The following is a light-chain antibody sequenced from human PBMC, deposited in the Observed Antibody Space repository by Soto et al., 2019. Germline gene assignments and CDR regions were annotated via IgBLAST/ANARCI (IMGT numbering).Light chain of an antibody. Sequence: QAVVTQEPSLTVSPGGTVTLTCASSTGAVTSGYYPNWFQQKPGQAPRALIYXXSNKXSXXXAXFXGSLLGGKAALTLSGVQPEDXAEYYCLLYYGGAQLVFGGGTKVTVL. CDR1: TGAVTSGYY. J-gene: IGLJ2*01. CDR3: LLYYGGAQLV. CDR2: XXS. V-gene: IGLV7-43*01.